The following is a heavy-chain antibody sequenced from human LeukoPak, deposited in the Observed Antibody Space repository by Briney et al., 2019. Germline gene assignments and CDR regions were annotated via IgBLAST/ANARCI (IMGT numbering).Heavy chain of an antibody. J-gene: IGHJ5*02. D-gene: IGHD2-2*01. CDR3: ARYLGEAARRTRKYNWFDP. CDR1: GGSVSSGGYY. V-gene: IGHV4-31*03. Sequence: SETLSLTCTVSGGSVSSGGYYWRWIRQHPGKGLEWIGYIYYSGSTYYNPSLKSRVTISVDTSKNQFSLKLSSVTAADTAVYYCARYLGEAARRTRKYNWFDPWGQGTLVTVSS. CDR2: IYYSGST.